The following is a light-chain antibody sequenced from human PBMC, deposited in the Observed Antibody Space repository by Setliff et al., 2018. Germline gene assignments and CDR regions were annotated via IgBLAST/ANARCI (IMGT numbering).Light chain of an antibody. V-gene: IGLV2-23*02. J-gene: IGLJ3*02. CDR1: SSDVGGYKY. CDR3: CSYAGSRIWV. Sequence: QSVLAQPASVSGSPGQSITISCTGTSSDVGGYKYVSWYQEHPGKAPKLMIYDVSKRPSGVSNRFSGSKSGNTASLTISGLQAEDEADYYCCSYAGSRIWVFGGGT. CDR2: DVS.